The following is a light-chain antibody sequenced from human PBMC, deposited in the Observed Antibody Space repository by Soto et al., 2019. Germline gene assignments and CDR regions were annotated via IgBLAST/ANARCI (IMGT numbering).Light chain of an antibody. CDR1: QSVSSN. Sequence: EIVMTQSPVTLSVSPGERVTLSCRASQSVSSNLAWYQQKPGQAPSLLIYGAFTRATGIPARFSGTGSGTEFTLTISSLQSEDFAVYYCQQYGSSPYTFGLGTKVDIK. J-gene: IGKJ2*01. CDR3: QQYGSSPYT. V-gene: IGKV3-15*01. CDR2: GAF.